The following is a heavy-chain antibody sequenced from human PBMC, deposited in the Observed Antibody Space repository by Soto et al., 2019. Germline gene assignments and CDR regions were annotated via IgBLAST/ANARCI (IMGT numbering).Heavy chain of an antibody. Sequence: EVQLVESGGTLVKPGGSLRLSCAASGFTFSNAWMSWVRQAPGKGLEWVGRIKSKTDGGSTDYAAPVKDRFTILRDDSKNTLYLQMNSLRTEDTAVYYCTTDDYGVRYYFDYWGQGTLVTVSS. V-gene: IGHV3-15*02. CDR1: GFTFSNAW. CDR2: IKSKTDGGST. CDR3: TTDDYGVRYYFDY. D-gene: IGHD4-17*01. J-gene: IGHJ4*02.